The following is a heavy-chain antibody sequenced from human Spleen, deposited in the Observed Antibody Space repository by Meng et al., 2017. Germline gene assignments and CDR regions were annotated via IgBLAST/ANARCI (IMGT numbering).Heavy chain of an antibody. D-gene: IGHD1-26*01. V-gene: IGHV1-2*02. J-gene: IGHJ4*02. CDR2: INPNSGGT. CDR3: ARDSRVGATMDGEEASADFDY. Sequence: ASVKVSCKASGYTFTGYYMHWVRQAPGQGLEWMGWINPNSGGTNYAQKFQGRVTMTRDTSISTAYMELSRLRSDDTAVYYCARDSRVGATMDGEEASADFDYWGQGTLVTVSS. CDR1: GYTFTGYY.